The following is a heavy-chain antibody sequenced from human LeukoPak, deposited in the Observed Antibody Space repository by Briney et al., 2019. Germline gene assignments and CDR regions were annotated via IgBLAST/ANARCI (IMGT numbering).Heavy chain of an antibody. CDR1: GYTFTSYG. CDR2: ISAYNGNT. D-gene: IGHD2-15*01. V-gene: IGHV1-18*01. CDR3: ARSPVQLQTWSVNWFDP. Sequence: ASVKVSCKASGYTFTSYGISWVRQAPGQGLEWMGWISAYNGNTNYAQKLQGRVTMTTDTSTSTAYMELRSLRSDDTAVYYCARSPVQLQTWSVNWFDPWGQGTLVTVSS. J-gene: IGHJ5*02.